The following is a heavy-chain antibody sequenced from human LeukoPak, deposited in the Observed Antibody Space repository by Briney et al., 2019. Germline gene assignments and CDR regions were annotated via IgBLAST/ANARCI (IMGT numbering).Heavy chain of an antibody. J-gene: IGHJ4*02. CDR3: ARVLSGGATPGY. D-gene: IGHD1-26*01. Sequence: ASVKVSCKASGGTLSSYAISRVRQAPGQGLEWMGGIIPIFGTANYAQKFQGRVTITADKSTSTAYMELSSLRSDDTAVYYCARVLSGGATPGYWGQGTLVTVSS. CDR2: IIPIFGTA. V-gene: IGHV1-69*06. CDR1: GGTLSSYA.